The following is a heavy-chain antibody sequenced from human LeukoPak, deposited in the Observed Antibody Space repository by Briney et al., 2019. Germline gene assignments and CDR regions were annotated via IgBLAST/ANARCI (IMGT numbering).Heavy chain of an antibody. D-gene: IGHD2-15*01. CDR2: IYYSGST. CDR3: ARNSPCSGGSCLPYPDY. CDR1: GGSISSSSYY. J-gene: IGHJ4*02. V-gene: IGHV4-39*07. Sequence: PSETLSLTCTVSGGSISSSSYYWGWIRQPPGKGLGWLGSIYYSGSTYYNPSLKSRVTISLDTSKNQFSLKLSSVTAADTAVYYCARNSPCSGGSCLPYPDYWGQGTLVTVSS.